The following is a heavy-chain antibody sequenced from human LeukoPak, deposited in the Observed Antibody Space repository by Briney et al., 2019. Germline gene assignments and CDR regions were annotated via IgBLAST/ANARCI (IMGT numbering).Heavy chain of an antibody. J-gene: IGHJ4*02. Sequence: SETLSLTCAVYGGSFSGYYWSWIRQPPGEGLEWIGEINHSGSTNYNPSLKSRVTISVDTSKNQFSLKLSSVTAADTAVYYCARQTRGRYYYDSSARYYFDYWGQGTLVTVSS. CDR2: INHSGST. D-gene: IGHD3-22*01. CDR1: GGSFSGYY. V-gene: IGHV4-34*01. CDR3: ARQTRGRYYYDSSARYYFDY.